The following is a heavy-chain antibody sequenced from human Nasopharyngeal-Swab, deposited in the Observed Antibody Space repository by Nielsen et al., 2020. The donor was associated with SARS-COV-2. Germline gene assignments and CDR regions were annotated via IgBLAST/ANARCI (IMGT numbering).Heavy chain of an antibody. V-gene: IGHV3-64D*09. CDR2: IRSNGGST. CDR1: GFSFSNFA. J-gene: IGHJ6*03. D-gene: IGHD6-6*01. Sequence: GGSLTLSCSASGFSFSNFAMHWVRQAPGKGLEYVSSIRSNGGSTYYADSVKGRFTMTRDNPKNTLYLQMSSLRGDDTAVYFCVKGPIAAPRYYMDVWGKGTTVTVS. CDR3: VKGPIAAPRYYMDV.